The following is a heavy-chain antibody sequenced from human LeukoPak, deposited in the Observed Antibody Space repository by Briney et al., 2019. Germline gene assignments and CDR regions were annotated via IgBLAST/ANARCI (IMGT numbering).Heavy chain of an antibody. CDR2: ISTSGSTA. J-gene: IGHJ4*02. V-gene: IGHV3-48*03. CDR1: GFILSDYE. Sequence: GGSLRLSCAASGFILSDYEINWVRQAPGKGLEWVSCISTSGSTAYYADSVKGRFTISRDNAKNSLFLQMNSLTAEDTAVYYCARGALHVFDYWGQGAPVTVSS. CDR3: ARGALHVFDY. D-gene: IGHD3-10*02.